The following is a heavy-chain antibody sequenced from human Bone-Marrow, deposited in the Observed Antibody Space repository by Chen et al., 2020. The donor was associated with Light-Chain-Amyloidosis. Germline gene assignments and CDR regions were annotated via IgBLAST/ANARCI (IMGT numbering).Heavy chain of an antibody. Sequence: QVHLVQSGAEVKEPGASVKVSCQVSGYTFTAYYINGVRQAPGQGLEWMGWINPKTGVTKYAQRFHGSVSVTRDTSSHTAYLQLSRLTFDDAAIYYCARNSDWFLQLDFWCQGTLVTVSS. V-gene: IGHV1-2*02. CDR2: INPKTGVT. CDR1: GYTFTAYY. J-gene: IGHJ4*02. CDR3: ARNSDWFLQLDF. D-gene: IGHD3-9*01.